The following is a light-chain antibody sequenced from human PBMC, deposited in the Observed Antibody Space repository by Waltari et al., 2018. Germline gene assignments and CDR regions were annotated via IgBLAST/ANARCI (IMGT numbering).Light chain of an antibody. CDR1: PRVLYSATNKNY. CDR2: WAS. V-gene: IGKV4-1*01. J-gene: IGKJ4*01. Sequence: DIVMTQSPDSLAVSLGERATIHCKSSPRVLYSATNKNYLAWYQQKPGQPPKLLIYWASTRESGVPDRFSGSGSGTDFTLTISSLQAEDVAVYYCQQYYSTPPLTFGGGTKVEIK. CDR3: QQYYSTPPLT.